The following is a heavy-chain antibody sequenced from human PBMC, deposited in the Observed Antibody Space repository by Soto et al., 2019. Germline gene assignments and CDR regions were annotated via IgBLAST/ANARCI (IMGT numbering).Heavy chain of an antibody. CDR1: GGTFSSYT. V-gene: IGHV1-69*02. CDR2: IIPILGIA. D-gene: IGHD1-26*01. Sequence: QVQLVQSGAEVKKPGSSVKVSCKASGGTFSSYTISWVRQAPGQGLEWMGRIIPILGIANYAQKFQGRVTITADKCTSTAYMELSSLRSEDTAVYYCARGSGSYEEGYFDLWGRGTLVTVSS. CDR3: ARGSGSYEEGYFDL. J-gene: IGHJ2*01.